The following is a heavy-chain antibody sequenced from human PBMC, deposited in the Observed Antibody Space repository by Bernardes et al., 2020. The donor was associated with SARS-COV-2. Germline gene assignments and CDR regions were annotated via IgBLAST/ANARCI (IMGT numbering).Heavy chain of an antibody. V-gene: IGHV3-74*01. Sequence: GGSLRLSCVVSEFTFNTYWMHWVRQAPGKGLVWVSRVNGDGSSTNYADFVKGRFTISRDNAKNTLYLQMNGLRAEDTAVYYCARTRSGSFYNFPDSWGQGTLVTVSS. CDR2: VNGDGSST. D-gene: IGHD3-10*01. CDR3: ARTRSGSFYNFPDS. J-gene: IGHJ4*02. CDR1: EFTFNTYW.